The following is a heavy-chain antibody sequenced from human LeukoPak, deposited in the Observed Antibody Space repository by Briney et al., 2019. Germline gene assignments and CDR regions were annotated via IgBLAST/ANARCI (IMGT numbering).Heavy chain of an antibody. J-gene: IGHJ4*02. CDR2: IIPIFATA. CDR1: GGTFSSYA. Sequence: SVKVSCKASGGTFSSYAISWVRQAPGQGLEWMGGIIPIFATANYAQKFQGRVTITADKSTSTAYMELSSLRSEDTAVYYCARGGFHLGELSFVPGKFLDYWGQGTLVIVSS. CDR3: ARGGFHLGELSFVPGKFLDY. D-gene: IGHD3-16*02. V-gene: IGHV1-69*06.